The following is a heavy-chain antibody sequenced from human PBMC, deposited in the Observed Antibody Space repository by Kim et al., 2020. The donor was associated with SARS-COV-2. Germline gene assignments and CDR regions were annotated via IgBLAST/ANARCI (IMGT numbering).Heavy chain of an antibody. D-gene: IGHD3-3*01. CDR2: TKSDGSEK. J-gene: IGHJ4*02. CDR1: GFTFTNYW. CDR3: ARDPESSTFYDFWSGYYAFDH. Sequence: GWSLRLSCTASGFTFTNYWMTWVRQAPGKGLEWVATTKSDGSEKYYLDSVKGRFTITRDTAKNSLYLQMNSLRAEDTAIYYCARDPESSTFYDFWSGYYAFDHWGQGTLVTVSS. V-gene: IGHV3-7*01.